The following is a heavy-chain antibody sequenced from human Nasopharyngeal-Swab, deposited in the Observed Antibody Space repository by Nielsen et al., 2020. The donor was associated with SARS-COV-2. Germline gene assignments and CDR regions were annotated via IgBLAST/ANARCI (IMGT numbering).Heavy chain of an antibody. CDR3: AGHPADFDY. CDR2: MKPSGIT. J-gene: IGHJ4*02. Sequence: RQAPGKRLEWIGEMKPSGITNYNPSLKSRVAISIDTSKNQFFLNLRSVTAADTAVYYCAGHPADFDYWGQGTLVTVSS. V-gene: IGHV4-34*01. D-gene: IGHD6-25*01.